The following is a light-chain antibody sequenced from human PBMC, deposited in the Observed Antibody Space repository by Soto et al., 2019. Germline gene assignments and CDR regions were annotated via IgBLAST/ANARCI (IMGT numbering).Light chain of an antibody. CDR3: QQSYYNPT. V-gene: IGKV1-39*01. J-gene: IGKJ1*01. CDR2: SAS. Sequence: DIQMTQSPSSLSASVGDRVTITCRSSQNIRTYLNWYQHKPGEAPNLLIYSASTLQSGVPSRFSGSGSGTDFTLTISSLQHEDFATYYCQQSYYNPTFGQGTKVEIK. CDR1: QNIRTY.